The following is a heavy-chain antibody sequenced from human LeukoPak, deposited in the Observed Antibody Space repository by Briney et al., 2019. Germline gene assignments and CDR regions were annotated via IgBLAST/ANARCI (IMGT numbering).Heavy chain of an antibody. V-gene: IGHV3-53*01. CDR1: GFTVSSNY. CDR3: AKDYYGSGSSNFDY. J-gene: IGHJ4*02. Sequence: GGSLRLSCAASGFTVSSNYMSWVRQAPGKGLEWVSVIYSGGSTYYADSVKGRFTISRDNSKSTLYLQMNSLRAEDTAVYYCAKDYYGSGSSNFDYWGQGTLVTVSS. D-gene: IGHD3-10*01. CDR2: IYSGGST.